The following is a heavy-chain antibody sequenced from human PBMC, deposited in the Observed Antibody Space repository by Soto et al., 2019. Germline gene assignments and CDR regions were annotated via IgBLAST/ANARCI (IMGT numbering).Heavy chain of an antibody. J-gene: IGHJ4*02. V-gene: IGHV3-30*18. CDR1: GFTFSSYG. CDR3: AKDRSIVVVTAEIDY. D-gene: IGHD2-21*02. CDR2: ISYDGSNK. Sequence: GGSLRLSCAASGFTFSSYGMYWVRQAPSRGLEWVAVISYDGSNKYYADSVKGRFTISRDNSKNTLYLQMNSLRAEDTAVYYCAKDRSIVVVTAEIDYWGQGTLVTVSS.